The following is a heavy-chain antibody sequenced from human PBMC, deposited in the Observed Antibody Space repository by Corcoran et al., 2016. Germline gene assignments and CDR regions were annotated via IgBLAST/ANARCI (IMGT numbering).Heavy chain of an antibody. V-gene: IGHV1-2*04. Sequence: QVQLVQSGAEVTKPGASVKVSCKASGYTFTGYYMHWVRQAPGQGLEWMGWINPNSGGTNYAQKFQGWVTMTRDTSISTAYMELRGLGSDDTAVYYWARGLVWSGYSLGYWGQGTRFTVSS. CDR1: GYTFTGYY. D-gene: IGHD3-3*01. CDR3: ARGLVWSGYSLGY. CDR2: INPNSGGT. J-gene: IGHJ4*02.